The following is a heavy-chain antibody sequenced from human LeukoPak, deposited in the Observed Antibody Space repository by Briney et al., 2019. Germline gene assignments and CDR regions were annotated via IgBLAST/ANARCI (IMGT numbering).Heavy chain of an antibody. J-gene: IGHJ4*02. CDR2: ISYDGSNK. Sequence: PGGSLRLSCAASGFTFSSYAMHWVRQAPGKGLEWVTVISYDGSNKYYADSVKGRFAISRDNSKNTLYLQMNSLRAEDTAVYYCARDNGPMWFGEYKGWVDYWGQGTLVTVSS. V-gene: IGHV3-30*09. CDR1: GFTFSSYA. D-gene: IGHD3-10*01. CDR3: ARDNGPMWFGEYKGWVDY.